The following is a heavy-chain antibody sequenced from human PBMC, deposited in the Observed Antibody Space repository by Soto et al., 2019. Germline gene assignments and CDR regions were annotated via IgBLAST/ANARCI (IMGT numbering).Heavy chain of an antibody. V-gene: IGHV4-34*01. J-gene: IGHJ4*02. CDR1: GGSLSGYY. Sequence: QVQLQQWGAGLLKPSETLSLNCAVTGGSLSGYYWSWIRQPPGKGLEWIGEVKDGGHTNYSPSLRGXXTXSXXTSNNQCPLRLNSVTAADTGVYYCARGQEGVVATHWDQGSLVTVSS. CDR2: VKDGGHT. CDR3: ARGQEGVVATH. D-gene: IGHD5-12*01.